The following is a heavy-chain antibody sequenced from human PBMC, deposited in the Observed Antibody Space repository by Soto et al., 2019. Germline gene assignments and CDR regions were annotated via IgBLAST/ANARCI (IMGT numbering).Heavy chain of an antibody. D-gene: IGHD6-6*01. Sequence: GGSLRLSCAASGFTFSSYAMSWVRQAPGKGLEWVSAISGSGGSTCYADSVKGRFTISRDNSKNTLYLQMNSLRAEDTAVYYCAKSLAARHYYYGMDVWGQGTTVTVSS. V-gene: IGHV3-23*01. CDR2: ISGSGGST. CDR1: GFTFSSYA. CDR3: AKSLAARHYYYGMDV. J-gene: IGHJ6*02.